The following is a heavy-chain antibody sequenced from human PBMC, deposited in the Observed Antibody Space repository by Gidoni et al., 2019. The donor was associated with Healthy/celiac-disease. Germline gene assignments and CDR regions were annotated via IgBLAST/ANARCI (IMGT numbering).Heavy chain of an antibody. CDR2: IYYSGST. D-gene: IGHD2-2*01. CDR1: GGSISSGDYY. CDR3: ARVIVVPAAAIDY. J-gene: IGHJ4*02. V-gene: IGHV4-30-4*01. Sequence: QVQLQESGPGLVKTSQTLSLPCTVSGGSISSGDYYWSWIRQPPGKGLEWIGYIYYSGSTYYNPSLKSRVTISVDTSKNQFSLKLSSVTAADTAVYYCARVIVVPAAAIDYWGQGTLVTVSS.